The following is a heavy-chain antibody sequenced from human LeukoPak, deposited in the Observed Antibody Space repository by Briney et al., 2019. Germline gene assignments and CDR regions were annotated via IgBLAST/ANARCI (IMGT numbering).Heavy chain of an antibody. J-gene: IGHJ4*02. CDR3: AKDRWGSGGGDFDY. Sequence: SGSGGTTYYADSVRGRFTISRDNSRNTMFLQMNSLRAEDTAVYYCAKDRWGSGGGDFDYWGQGTLVTVSS. D-gene: IGHD3-16*01. V-gene: IGHV3-23*01. CDR2: SGSGGTT.